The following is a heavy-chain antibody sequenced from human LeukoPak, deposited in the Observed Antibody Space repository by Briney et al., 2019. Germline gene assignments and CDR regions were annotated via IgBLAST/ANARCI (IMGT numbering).Heavy chain of an antibody. CDR3: AKDPGEHDSSGYPPDY. J-gene: IGHJ4*02. Sequence: PGGSLRLSCAASGFTFSSYAMSRVRQAPGRGLEWVSAISGSGGSTYYADSVKGRFTISRDNSKNTLYLQMNSLRAEDTAVYYCAKDPGEHDSSGYPPDYWGQGTLVTVSS. D-gene: IGHD3-22*01. V-gene: IGHV3-23*01. CDR2: ISGSGGST. CDR1: GFTFSSYA.